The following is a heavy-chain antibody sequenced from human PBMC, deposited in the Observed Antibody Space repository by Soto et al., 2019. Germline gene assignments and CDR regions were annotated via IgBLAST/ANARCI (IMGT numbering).Heavy chain of an antibody. CDR1: GFSLSNARMG. J-gene: IGHJ4*02. CDR3: ARSGINYDSSGYYYVCFDY. Sequence: QVTLKESGPVLVKPTETLTLTCTVSGFSLSNARMGVSWIRQPPGKALEWLAHIFSNDEKSYSTSLKSRLTTSKDTSKSQVVLTMTNMDPVDTATYYCARSGINYDSSGYYYVCFDYWGQGTLVTASS. CDR2: IFSNDEK. V-gene: IGHV2-26*01. D-gene: IGHD3-22*01.